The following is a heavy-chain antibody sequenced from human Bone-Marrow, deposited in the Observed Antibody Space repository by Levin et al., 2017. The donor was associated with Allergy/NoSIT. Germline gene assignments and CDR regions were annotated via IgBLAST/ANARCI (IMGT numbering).Heavy chain of an antibody. CDR1: GFTLSSYS. J-gene: IGHJ6*03. Sequence: GGSLRLSCAASGFTLSSYSLNWVRQAPGKGLEWVASISRSRTYIYSADSVKGRFTISRDNAENSLFLQMDSLRAEDTAVYYCARDMYSSAYNDYYYYMDVWGKGTAVTVSS. CDR2: ISRSRTYI. D-gene: IGHD3-22*01. CDR3: ARDMYSSAYNDYYYYMDV. V-gene: IGHV3-21*01.